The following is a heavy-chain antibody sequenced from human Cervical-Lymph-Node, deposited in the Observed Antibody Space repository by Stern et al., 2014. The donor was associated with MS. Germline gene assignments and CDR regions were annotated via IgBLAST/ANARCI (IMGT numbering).Heavy chain of an antibody. V-gene: IGHV1-69*01. J-gene: IGHJ6*02. Sequence: QVQLVQSGVEVKKPGSSVKVSCKASGGTFSSYAISWVRQAPGQGLEWMGGIIPIFGTANYAQKFQGRVTITADESTSTAYMELSSLRSEDTAVYYCARADGSGRDYYYYYGMDVWGQGTTVTVSS. CDR2: IIPIFGTA. CDR1: GGTFSSYA. CDR3: ARADGSGRDYYYYYGMDV. D-gene: IGHD3-10*01.